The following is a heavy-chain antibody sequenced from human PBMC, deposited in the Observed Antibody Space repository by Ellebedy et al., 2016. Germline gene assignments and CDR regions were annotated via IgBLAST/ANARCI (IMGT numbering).Heavy chain of an antibody. Sequence: SETLSLXXAVSGASITSSNWWTWLRQSPGKGLEWIGEIYHGGSKNYKPSLRSRVTMSVDTSKNQFSLKLSSVTAADTAIYYCARVFGGWSATSCYPDPWGQGTLVTVSS. CDR1: GASITSSNW. CDR2: IYHGGSK. J-gene: IGHJ5*02. V-gene: IGHV4-4*02. CDR3: ARVFGGWSATSCYPDP. D-gene: IGHD2-2*01.